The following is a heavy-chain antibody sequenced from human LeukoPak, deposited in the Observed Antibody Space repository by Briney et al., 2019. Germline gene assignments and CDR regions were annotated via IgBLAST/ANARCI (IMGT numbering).Heavy chain of an antibody. V-gene: IGHV4-59*04. CDR1: GGSISSYY. CDR3: ARKLWSYYFDY. J-gene: IGHJ4*02. D-gene: IGHD3-10*01. CDR2: IYYSGST. Sequence: SETLSLTCTVSGGSISSYYWSWIRQPPGKGLEWIGSIYYSGSTYYNPSLKSRVTISIDTSKNQFSLKLNSVTAADTAVYYCARKLWSYYFDYWGQGTLVTVSS.